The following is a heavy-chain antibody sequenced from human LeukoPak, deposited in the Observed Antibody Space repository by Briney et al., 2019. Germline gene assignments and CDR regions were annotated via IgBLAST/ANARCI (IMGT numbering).Heavy chain of an antibody. CDR2: ISGSGGST. CDR1: GFTFSSYA. Sequence: AGGSLRLSCAASGFTFSSYAMSWVRQAPGKGLEWVSAISGSGGSTYYANSVKGRFTISRDNSKNTLNLQMNSLRAEDTAVYYCARDPSGSSSGWYHFDYWGQGSLVTVSS. J-gene: IGHJ4*02. V-gene: IGHV3-23*01. CDR3: ARDPSGSSSGWYHFDY. D-gene: IGHD6-19*01.